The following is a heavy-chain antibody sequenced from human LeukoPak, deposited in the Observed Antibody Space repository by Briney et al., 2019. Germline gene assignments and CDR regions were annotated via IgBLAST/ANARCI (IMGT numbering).Heavy chain of an antibody. Sequence: ASVKVSCKASGYTFTSYDINWVRQATGRGLEWMGWMNPNSGNTGYAQKFQGRVTMTRNTSISIAYMEVSSLRSEDTAVYYCARGTRGDILTGYSLGYWGQGTLVTVSS. J-gene: IGHJ4*02. CDR1: GYTFTSYD. CDR2: MNPNSGNT. V-gene: IGHV1-8*01. CDR3: ARGTRGDILTGYSLGY. D-gene: IGHD3-9*01.